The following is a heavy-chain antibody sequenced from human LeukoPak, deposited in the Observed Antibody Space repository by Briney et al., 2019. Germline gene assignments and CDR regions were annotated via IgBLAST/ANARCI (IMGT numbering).Heavy chain of an antibody. V-gene: IGHV3-23*01. CDR1: GFTFSYAW. CDR3: AKDLGRRYFDWLLADY. Sequence: PGGSLRLSCAASGFTFSYAWMSWVRQAPGKGLEWVSAISGSGGSTYYADSVKGRFTISRDNSKNTLYLQMNSLRAEDTAVYYCAKDLGRRYFDWLLADYWGQGTLVTVSS. J-gene: IGHJ4*02. D-gene: IGHD3-9*01. CDR2: ISGSGGST.